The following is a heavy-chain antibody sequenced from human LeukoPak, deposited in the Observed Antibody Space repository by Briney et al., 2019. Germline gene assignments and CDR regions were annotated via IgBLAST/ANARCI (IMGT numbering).Heavy chain of an antibody. CDR3: TRYGDGNNREFDY. J-gene: IGHJ4*02. CDR2: LYYSGST. D-gene: IGHD2-21*02. CDR1: TVSISSYY. Sequence: KPSETLSLTCTVSTVSISSYYWSWIRQPPGKGLEWIGSLYYSGSTYYNPSLKSRVTISVDTSKNQFSLKLNSVTAADTAVYYCTRYGDGNNREFDYWGQGTLVTVSS. V-gene: IGHV4-39*01.